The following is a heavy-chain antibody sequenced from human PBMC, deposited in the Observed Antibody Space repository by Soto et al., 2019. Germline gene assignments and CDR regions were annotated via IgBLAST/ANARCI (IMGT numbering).Heavy chain of an antibody. J-gene: IGHJ4*02. Sequence: EVQLVESGGGLVQPGGSLRLSCAASGFTFSSYAMHWVRQAPGKGLEYVSAIVSNGGSTYYANSVKGRFTISRDNSKNTLYLQMGSLRAEDMAVYYCVRGGSHFDYWGQGTLVTVSS. CDR1: GFTFSSYA. CDR3: VRGGSHFDY. V-gene: IGHV3-64*01. CDR2: IVSNGGST. D-gene: IGHD2-15*01.